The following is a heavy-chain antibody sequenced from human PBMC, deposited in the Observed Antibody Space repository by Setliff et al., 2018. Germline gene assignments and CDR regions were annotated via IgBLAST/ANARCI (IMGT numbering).Heavy chain of an antibody. CDR1: GGSVSSTSYY. D-gene: IGHD2-21*01. CDR2: IYTSGST. V-gene: IGHV4-61*01. CDR3: ARLGTTIPTSGTWTYYYYYYMDV. Sequence: SETLSLTCTVSGGSVSSTSYYWTWIRQPPGKGLEWIGYIYTSGSTNYNPSLKSRVTISVDTSKNQFSLKVSSVTAADTAVYYCARLGTTIPTSGTWTYYYYYYMDVWGKGTTVTVSS. J-gene: IGHJ6*03.